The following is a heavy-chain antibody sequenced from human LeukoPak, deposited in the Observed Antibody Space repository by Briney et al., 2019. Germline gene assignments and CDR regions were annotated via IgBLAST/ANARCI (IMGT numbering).Heavy chain of an antibody. CDR2: IKLDGSEK. V-gene: IGHV3-7*03. CDR3: ARDQYDTWSRRGNFDS. J-gene: IGHJ4*02. D-gene: IGHD3-3*01. CDR1: GFTFGKYW. Sequence: GGSLRLSCVASGFTFGKYWMSWVRQAPGKGLEWVANIKLDGSEKNYVDSAKGRFTISRDNTKNSLYLQMNSLRAEDTAVFYCARDQYDTWSRRGNFDSWGQGTLVIVSS.